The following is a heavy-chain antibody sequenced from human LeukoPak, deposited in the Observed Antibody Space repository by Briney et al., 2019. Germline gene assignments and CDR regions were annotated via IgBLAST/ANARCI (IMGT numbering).Heavy chain of an antibody. CDR3: ARDLTGGYYDSSGYFFDY. CDR1: GFTFSSYA. V-gene: IGHV3-30-3*01. D-gene: IGHD3-22*01. J-gene: IGHJ4*02. Sequence: GRSLRLSCAASGFTFSSYAMHWVRQAPGKGLEWVAVISYDGSNKYYADSVKGRFTISRDNSKNTLYLQMNSLRAEDTAVYYCARDLTGGYYDSSGYFFDYWGQGTLVTVSS. CDR2: ISYDGSNK.